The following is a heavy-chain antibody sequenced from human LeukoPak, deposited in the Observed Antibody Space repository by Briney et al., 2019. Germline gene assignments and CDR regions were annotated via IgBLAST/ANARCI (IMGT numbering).Heavy chain of an antibody. CDR3: ARASSGWDRNFDY. V-gene: IGHV3-48*01. J-gene: IGHJ4*02. D-gene: IGHD6-19*01. CDR1: GFTFSTYS. Sequence: GGSLRLSCAASGFTFSTYSMNWVRQAPGKGLEWVSYISSSSGTIYYADSVKGRFTISRDNSKNTLYLQMNSLRAEDTAVYYCARASSGWDRNFDYWGQGTLVTVSS. CDR2: ISSSSGTI.